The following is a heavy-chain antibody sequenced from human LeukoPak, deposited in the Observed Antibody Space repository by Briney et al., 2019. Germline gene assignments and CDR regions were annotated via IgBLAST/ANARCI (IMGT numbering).Heavy chain of an antibody. CDR2: IDPSDSYT. CDR3: ARTPHDYYDSSGYYYASTH. J-gene: IGHJ4*02. Sequence: GESLKISCKGSGYSFTSYWISWVRQMPGKGREWMGRIDPSDSYTNYSPSFQGHVTISADKSISTAYLQWSSLKASDTAMYYCARTPHDYYDSSGYYYASTHWGQGTLVTVSS. V-gene: IGHV5-10-1*01. CDR1: GYSFTSYW. D-gene: IGHD3-22*01.